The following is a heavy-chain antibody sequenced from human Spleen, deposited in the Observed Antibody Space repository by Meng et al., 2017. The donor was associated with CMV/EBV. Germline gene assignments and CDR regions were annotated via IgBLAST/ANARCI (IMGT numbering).Heavy chain of an antibody. CDR2: INHSGST. CDR3: ARRRYYDFWSGYFYYGMDV. CDR1: GGSFSGYY. J-gene: IGHJ6*02. Sequence: SETLSLTCAVYGGSFSGYYWSWIRQPPGKGLEWIGEINHSGSTNYNPSLKSRVTISVDTSKNQFSLKLSSVTAADTAVYYCARRRYYDFWSGYFYYGMDVWGQGTTVTVSS. D-gene: IGHD3-3*01. V-gene: IGHV4-34*01.